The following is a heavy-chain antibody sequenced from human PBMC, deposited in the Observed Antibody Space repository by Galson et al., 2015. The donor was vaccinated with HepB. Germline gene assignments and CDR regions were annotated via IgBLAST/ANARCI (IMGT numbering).Heavy chain of an antibody. CDR2: IIPILGIA. J-gene: IGHJ4*02. Sequence: SVKVSCKASGGTFSSYAISWVRQAPGQGLEWMGRIIPILGIANYAQKFQGRVTITTDKSTSTAYMELSSLRSEDTAVYYCARSLITMVRGAHFDYWGQGTLVTVSS. CDR1: GGTFSSYA. CDR3: ARSLITMVRGAHFDY. D-gene: IGHD3-10*01. V-gene: IGHV1-69*04.